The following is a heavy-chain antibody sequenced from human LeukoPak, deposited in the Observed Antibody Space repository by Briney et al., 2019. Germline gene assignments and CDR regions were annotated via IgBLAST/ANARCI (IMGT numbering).Heavy chain of an antibody. V-gene: IGHV3-74*01. CDR1: GFTFSNYA. J-gene: IGHJ4*02. Sequence: GGSLRLSCAASGFTFSNYAMTWVRQAPGKGLVWVSRINSDGSSTSYADSVKGRFTISRDNAKNTLYLQMNSLRAEDTAVYYCAREIGGYDFYWGQGTLVTVSS. CDR3: AREIGGYDFY. CDR2: INSDGSST. D-gene: IGHD5-12*01.